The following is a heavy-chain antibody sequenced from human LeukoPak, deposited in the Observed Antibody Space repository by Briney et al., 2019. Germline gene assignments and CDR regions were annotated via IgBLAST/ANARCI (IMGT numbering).Heavy chain of an antibody. V-gene: IGHV3-66*01. J-gene: IGHJ4*02. CDR1: GFNVSTKY. D-gene: IGHD6-13*01. CDR2: IYSGGGT. CDR3: AREGSNSWDSGGLDY. Sequence: PGGSLRLSCAASGFNVSTKYMSWVRQAPGKGLEWVSVIYSGGGTNYADSVKGRFIISRDNSKNTVYLQMNSLRGEDTAVYFCAREGSNSWDSGGLDYWGQGTLVTVSS.